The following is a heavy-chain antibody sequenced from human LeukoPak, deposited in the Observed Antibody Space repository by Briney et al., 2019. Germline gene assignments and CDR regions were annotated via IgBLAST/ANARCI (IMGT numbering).Heavy chain of an antibody. CDR2: IWYDGSNK. CDR1: GFTFSSYG. J-gene: IGHJ6*02. V-gene: IGHV3-33*01. D-gene: IGHD3-22*01. Sequence: GRSLRLSCAASGFTFSSYGMHWVRQAPGKGLEWVAVIWYDGSNKYYADSVKGRFTISRDNSKNTLYLQMNSLRAEDTAVYYYARDLYDSSGYYYYYYYGMDVWGQGTTVTVSS. CDR3: ARDLYDSSGYYYYYYYGMDV.